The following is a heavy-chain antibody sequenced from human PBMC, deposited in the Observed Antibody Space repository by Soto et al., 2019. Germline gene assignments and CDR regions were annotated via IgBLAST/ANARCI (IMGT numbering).Heavy chain of an antibody. D-gene: IGHD6-19*01. V-gene: IGHV6-1*01. CDR3: ARSLAGALDI. J-gene: IGHJ3*02. CDR2: TAYRSSWYN. Sequence: QTLSLTCAISGDSVSSNSADWNWIRQSPSRGLEWLGRTAYRSSWYNDYAESVKSRISINSDTSKSQFSLELNSVTPEDTAVYYCARSLAGALDIWGQGTMVTVSS. CDR1: GDSVSSNSAD.